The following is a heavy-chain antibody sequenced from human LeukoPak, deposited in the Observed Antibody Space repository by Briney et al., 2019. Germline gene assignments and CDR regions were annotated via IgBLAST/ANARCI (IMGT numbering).Heavy chain of an antibody. Sequence: GGSLRLSCAASGFTFSSYAMHWVRQAPGKGLEWVAVISYGGSNKYYADSVKGRFTISRDNSKNTLYLQMNSLRAEDTAVYYCARGQVTIFGVVSGMDVWGQGTTVTVSS. D-gene: IGHD3-3*01. V-gene: IGHV3-30-3*01. CDR3: ARGQVTIFGVVSGMDV. J-gene: IGHJ6*02. CDR1: GFTFSSYA. CDR2: ISYGGSNK.